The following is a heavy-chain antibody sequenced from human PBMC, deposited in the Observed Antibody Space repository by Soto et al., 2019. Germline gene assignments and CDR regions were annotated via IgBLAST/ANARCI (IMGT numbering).Heavy chain of an antibody. Sequence: PGESLKISCKGSGYSFTSYWIGWVRQMPGKGLEWMGIIYPGDSDTRYSPSFQGQVTISADKSISTAYLQWSSLKASDTAMYYCARRPGFRWPKNQYAFDIWGQGTMVTVSS. V-gene: IGHV5-51*01. D-gene: IGHD2-2*01. J-gene: IGHJ3*02. CDR3: ARRPGFRWPKNQYAFDI. CDR2: IYPGDSDT. CDR1: GYSFTSYW.